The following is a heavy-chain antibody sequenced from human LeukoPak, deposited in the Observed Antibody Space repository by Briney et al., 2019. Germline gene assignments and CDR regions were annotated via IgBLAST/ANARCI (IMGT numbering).Heavy chain of an antibody. J-gene: IGHJ4*02. D-gene: IGHD3-16*02. Sequence: PSETLSLTCAVYGGSFSGYYWNWIRQPPGKGLEWIGEFNHRGSTNYNPSLKSRVSISVDTSKNQISLKLSSVTAADTAVYYCARGRTTYDYVWGSYRPADYWGQGTLVTVSS. V-gene: IGHV4-34*01. CDR1: GGSFSGYY. CDR3: ARGRTTYDYVWGSYRPADY. CDR2: FNHRGST.